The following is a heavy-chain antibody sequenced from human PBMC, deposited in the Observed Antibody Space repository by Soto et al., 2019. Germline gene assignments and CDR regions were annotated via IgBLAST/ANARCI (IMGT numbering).Heavy chain of an antibody. J-gene: IGHJ5*02. D-gene: IGHD2-2*01. CDR1: GGSISSGDYY. Sequence: TSETLSLTCTVSGGSISSGDYYWSWIRQPPGKGLEWIGYIYYSGSTYYNPSLKSRVTISVDTSKNQFSLKLSPVTAADTAVYYCARATIVLVPAAMVSHWFDPWGQGTLVTVSS. CDR2: IYYSGST. V-gene: IGHV4-30-4*01. CDR3: ARATIVLVPAAMVSHWFDP.